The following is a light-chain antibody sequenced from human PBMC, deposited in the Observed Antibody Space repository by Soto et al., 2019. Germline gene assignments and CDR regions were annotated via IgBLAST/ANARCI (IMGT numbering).Light chain of an antibody. J-gene: IGKJ3*01. V-gene: IGKV3-15*01. CDR2: GAS. CDR3: QQSNNWPFT. Sequence: EIVMTQSPATLSVSPGERATLSCRASQSISSNLAWYQQKPGQAPRLLIYGASTRATGIPATCSGSGSGTEFTLTISSLPSEDFAVYYCQQSNNWPFTFGPGTKVDIK. CDR1: QSISSN.